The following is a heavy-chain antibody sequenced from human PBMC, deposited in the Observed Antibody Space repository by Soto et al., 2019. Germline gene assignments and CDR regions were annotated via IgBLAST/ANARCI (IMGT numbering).Heavy chain of an antibody. J-gene: IGHJ6*03. V-gene: IGHV4-4*02. CDR3: ARAFGYSGTHYYYYYMVV. CDR1: SGSISSSNW. CDR2: IYHSGST. Sequence: QVQLQESGPGLVKPSGTLSLTCAVSSGSISSSNWWSWVRQTPGKGLEWIGEIYHSGSTNYNPSLKRRVTISVDKSKNQFSLNLRSVTAADTAVYYCARAFGYSGTHYYYYYMVVWGKGTTVTVSS. D-gene: IGHD5-12*01.